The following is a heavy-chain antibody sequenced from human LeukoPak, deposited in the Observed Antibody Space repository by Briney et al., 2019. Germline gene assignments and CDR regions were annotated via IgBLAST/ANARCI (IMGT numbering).Heavy chain of an antibody. J-gene: IGHJ4*02. CDR1: GFTFSSYA. Sequence: GGSLGLSCAASGFTFSSYAMHWVRQAPGKGLEWVAVISYDGSNKYYADSVKGRFTISRDNSKNTLYLQMNSLRAEDTAVYYCARDSSVLGDYWGQGTLVTVSS. V-gene: IGHV3-30*04. D-gene: IGHD2-8*02. CDR2: ISYDGSNK. CDR3: ARDSSVLGDY.